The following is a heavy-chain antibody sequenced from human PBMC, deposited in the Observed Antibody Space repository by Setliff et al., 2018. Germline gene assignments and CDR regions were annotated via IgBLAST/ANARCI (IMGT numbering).Heavy chain of an antibody. J-gene: IGHJ4*02. V-gene: IGHV4-34*12. Sequence: PSETLSLTCAVYGGSFSGYYWSWIRQPPGKWLEWIGEIIPGGSTNYNPSLKSRVTISVDTSKNQFSLKLNSVTAADMAVYYCARGIITMVRGVITFSYYFDYWGQGTLVTVSS. CDR2: IIPGGST. D-gene: IGHD3-10*01. CDR3: ARGIITMVRGVITFSYYFDY. CDR1: GGSFSGYY.